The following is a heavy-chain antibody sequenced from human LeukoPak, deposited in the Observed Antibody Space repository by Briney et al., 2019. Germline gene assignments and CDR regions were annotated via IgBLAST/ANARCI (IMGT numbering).Heavy chain of an antibody. J-gene: IGHJ4*02. V-gene: IGHV4-31*03. Sequence: PSETLSLTCTVSGVSISIGGYYWSWIRQHPGKGLEWIGYIYYSGSTYYNPSLKSRLTISLDTSSNQFSLKLNSVTAADTAVYYCARGPVRDYSNYWGQGTLVTVSS. D-gene: IGHD4-11*01. CDR3: ARGPVRDYSNY. CDR1: GVSISIGGYY. CDR2: IYYSGST.